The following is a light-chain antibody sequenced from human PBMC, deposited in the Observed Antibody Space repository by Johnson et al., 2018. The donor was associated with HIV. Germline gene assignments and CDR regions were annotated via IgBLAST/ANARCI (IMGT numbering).Light chain of an antibody. CDR1: SSNIGTNF. J-gene: IGLJ1*01. CDR3: GAWDSSLSAHFV. CDR2: ENN. V-gene: IGLV1-51*02. Sequence: QSVLTQPPSVSAAPGQKVTISCSGSSSNIGTNFVSWYQHLPGTAPKLLLYENNKRPSGIPDRFSGSKSGTSATLGITGLQTGDEADYYCGAWDSSLSAHFVFGTGTNITVL.